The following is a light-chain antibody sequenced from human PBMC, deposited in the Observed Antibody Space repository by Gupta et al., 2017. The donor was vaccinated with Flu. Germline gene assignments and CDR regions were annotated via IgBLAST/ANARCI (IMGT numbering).Light chain of an antibody. CDR2: GTS. V-gene: IGKV3-20*01. CDR1: QAVSAAN. Sequence: EIVLTQSPATLSLSPGERATLSCRASQAVSAANVAWYQQKPGQAPRLLIYGTSSRATGIPDRFSGSGSGTDFTLTISRLEPEDFAVFFCHQYGSTPQTLGPGTTVDI. J-gene: IGKJ3*01. CDR3: HQYGSTPQT.